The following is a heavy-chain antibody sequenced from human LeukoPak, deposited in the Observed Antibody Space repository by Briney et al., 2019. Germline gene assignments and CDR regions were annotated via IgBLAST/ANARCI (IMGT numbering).Heavy chain of an antibody. D-gene: IGHD6-13*01. V-gene: IGHV3-30*04. CDR2: ISYDGSSK. CDR3: ARPRIEAVVSRALDY. J-gene: IGHJ4*02. CDR1: GFTFSSYA. Sequence: GGSLRLSCAASGFTFSSYAIHWVRQAPGKGLEWVAVISYDGSSKYYADSVKGRFTISRGNSNNTLHLQMNSLRAEDTAVYYCARPRIEAVVSRALDYWGQGTLVTVSS.